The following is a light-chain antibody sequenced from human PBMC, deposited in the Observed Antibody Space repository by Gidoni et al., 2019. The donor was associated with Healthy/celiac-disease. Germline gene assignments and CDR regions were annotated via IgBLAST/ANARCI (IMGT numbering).Light chain of an antibody. CDR1: QSVSSSY. Sequence: IVFTPSPGTLSLSPGERATLSCRASQSVSSSYLAWYQQNPGHAPRLLNYGATRRATSIADRFSGSWAGADFTITISRLEEEDFAEYYWQQYDSSLTFXGXTKVEIK. CDR3: QQYDSSLT. V-gene: IGKV3-20*01. J-gene: IGKJ4*01. CDR2: GAT.